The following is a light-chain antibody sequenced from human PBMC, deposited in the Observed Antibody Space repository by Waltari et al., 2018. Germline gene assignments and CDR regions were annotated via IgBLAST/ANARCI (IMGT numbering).Light chain of an antibody. CDR3: QQYNKWPLT. V-gene: IGKV3-15*01. CDR1: QSINSY. Sequence: VVMTQSPATVSVSPGERATPSCRASQSINSYLAWYQQKSGQAPRLLIYGASTRATGIPARFSGSGSGTDFTLTISSLQSEDFAIYYCQQYNKWPLTFGPGTKVHF. CDR2: GAS. J-gene: IGKJ3*01.